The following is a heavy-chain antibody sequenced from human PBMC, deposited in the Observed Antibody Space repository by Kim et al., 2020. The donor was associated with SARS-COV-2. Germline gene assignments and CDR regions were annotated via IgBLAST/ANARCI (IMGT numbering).Heavy chain of an antibody. J-gene: IGHJ4*01. V-gene: IGHV3-11*04. CDR2: ISSSGSTI. CDR3: ASVDLVYRDQLVFPYFH. D-gene: IGHD6-6*01. CDR1: GFTFSDYY. Sequence: GGSLRLSCAASGFTFSDYYMSWIRQAPGKGLEWVSYISSSGSTIYYADSVKGRFTISRDTAKHSLYLQINSLTAEDTAVYYCASVDLVYRDQLVFPYFH.